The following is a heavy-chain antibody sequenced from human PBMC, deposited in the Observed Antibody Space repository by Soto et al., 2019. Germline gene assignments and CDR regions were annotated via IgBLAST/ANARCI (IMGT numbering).Heavy chain of an antibody. V-gene: IGHV1-69*13. CDR2: IIPIFGTA. J-gene: IGHJ5*02. CDR3: ATTPKIWSGYYHNWFDP. CDR1: GGTFSSYA. D-gene: IGHD3-3*01. Sequence: SVKVSCKASGGTFSSYAISWVRQAPGQGLEWMGGIIPIFGTANYAQKFQGRVTITADESTSTAYMELSSLRSEDTAVYYCATTPKIWSGYYHNWFDPWGQGTLVTVSS.